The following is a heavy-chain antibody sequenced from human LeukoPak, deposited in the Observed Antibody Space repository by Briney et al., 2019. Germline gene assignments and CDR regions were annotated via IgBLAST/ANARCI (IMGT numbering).Heavy chain of an antibody. V-gene: IGHV3-23*01. CDR2: LSDSGST. CDR1: GFTFSTYA. Sequence: GGSLRLSCAASGFTFSTYAMSWVRQAPGKGLEWVSGLSDSGSTYYADSVKGRFTISTDNSKNTLYLQMNSLSPEDTAMYYCARDDLSGSDLSSPFDYWGQGTLVTVSS. CDR3: ARDDLSGSDLSSPFDY. J-gene: IGHJ4*02. D-gene: IGHD1-26*01.